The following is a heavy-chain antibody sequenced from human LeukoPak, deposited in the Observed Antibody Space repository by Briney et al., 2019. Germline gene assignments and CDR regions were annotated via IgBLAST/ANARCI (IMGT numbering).Heavy chain of an antibody. J-gene: IGHJ3*02. CDR1: GGSISSYF. CDR3: AXSRXXXSWSHGFDI. Sequence: SETLSLTCIVSGGSISSYFWSWIRRPPQKGPEWIGYIYYSGRTNYNPSLESRVTISVDTSKNQFSLKLFSVTAADTALYYCAXSRXXXSWSHGFDIWGQGTMVTVSS. D-gene: IGHD2-2*01. V-gene: IGHV4-59*08. CDR2: IYYSGRT.